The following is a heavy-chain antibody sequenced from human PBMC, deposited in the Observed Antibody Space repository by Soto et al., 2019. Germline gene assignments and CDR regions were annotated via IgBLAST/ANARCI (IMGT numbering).Heavy chain of an antibody. D-gene: IGHD6-13*01. J-gene: IGHJ5*02. CDR3: ARDAEQQLAPSWFDP. CDR2: IYHSGST. CDR1: GGSISSSNW. V-gene: IGHV4-4*02. Sequence: SETLSLTCAVSGGSISSSNWWSWVRQPPGKGLEWIGEIYHSGSTNYNPSLKSRVTISVDKSKNQFSLKLSSVTAADTAVYYCARDAEQQLAPSWFDPWGQGTLVTVSS.